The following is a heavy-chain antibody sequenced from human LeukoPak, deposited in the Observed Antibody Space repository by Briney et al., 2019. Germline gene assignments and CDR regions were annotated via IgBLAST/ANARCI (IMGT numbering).Heavy chain of an antibody. Sequence: PGGSLRLSCVASGFTVSSYYVSWVRQSPGKGLEWVSVIYSGGSTYYADSVKGRFTISRDNAKNSLYLQMNSLRAEDTAVYYCARDYRRGSYPVDYWGQGTLVTVSS. CDR2: IYSGGST. J-gene: IGHJ4*02. V-gene: IGHV3-53*01. CDR3: ARDYRRGSYPVDY. D-gene: IGHD1-26*01. CDR1: GFTVSSYY.